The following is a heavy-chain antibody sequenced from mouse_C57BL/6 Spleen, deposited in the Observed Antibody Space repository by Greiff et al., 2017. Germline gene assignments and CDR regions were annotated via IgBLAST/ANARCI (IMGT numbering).Heavy chain of an antibody. J-gene: IGHJ4*01. Sequence: VQLQQSGAELVRPGASVKLSCTASGFNIKDYYMHWVKQRPEQGLEWIGRIDPEDGDTEYAPKFPGKATMTADTSSNTAYLQRICLTSVDTSVSYCTTGPRVYAMDYGGQGTSVTVSS. V-gene: IGHV14-1*01. CDR2: IDPEDGDT. CDR1: GFNIKDYY. CDR3: TTGPRVYAMDY.